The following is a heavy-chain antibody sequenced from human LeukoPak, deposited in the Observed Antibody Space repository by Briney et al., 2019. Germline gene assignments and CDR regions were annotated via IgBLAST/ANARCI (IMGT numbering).Heavy chain of an antibody. CDR3: AREWASYVAHY. Sequence: ASVKVSCKASGYTFTGYYMHWVRQAPGQGLEWMGWINPNSGGTNYAQKFQGRVTMTRDTSISTAYMDLNSLRSDDTAVYYCAREWASYVAHYWGQGSLVTVSS. CDR1: GYTFTGYY. J-gene: IGHJ4*02. CDR2: INPNSGGT. D-gene: IGHD1-26*01. V-gene: IGHV1-2*02.